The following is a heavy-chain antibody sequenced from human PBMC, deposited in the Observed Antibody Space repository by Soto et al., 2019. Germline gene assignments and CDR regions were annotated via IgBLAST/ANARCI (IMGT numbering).Heavy chain of an antibody. CDR1: GFTFSRYW. CDR3: VSGGDPNRSFYYDLYV. CDR2: IKQDGIEK. V-gene: IGHV3-7*05. J-gene: IGHJ6*02. Sequence: GGSLRLSCAASGFTFSRYWMTWVRQAPGTGLEWVANIKQDGIEKNYVDAVKGRFTISRDNAKNSLFLQMNTLRVEDTAVYYCVSGGDPNRSFYYDLYVWGQGTTVTVSS. D-gene: IGHD3-16*01.